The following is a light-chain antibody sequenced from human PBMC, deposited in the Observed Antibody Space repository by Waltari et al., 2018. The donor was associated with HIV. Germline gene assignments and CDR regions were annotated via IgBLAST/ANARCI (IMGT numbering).Light chain of an antibody. J-gene: IGLJ3*02. CDR1: PSAMPNFKF. CDR3: SSYSTRGFVL. Sequence: SALTQPASVSGSPGQATTLSCTGPPSAMPNFKFVSWYPPSPGRAPKLINFKVYFRPAGVSDRFSGSKSGDTASLTISALRAEDEGDYFCSSYSTRGFVLFGGGTKVTVL. V-gene: IGLV2-14*01. CDR2: KVY.